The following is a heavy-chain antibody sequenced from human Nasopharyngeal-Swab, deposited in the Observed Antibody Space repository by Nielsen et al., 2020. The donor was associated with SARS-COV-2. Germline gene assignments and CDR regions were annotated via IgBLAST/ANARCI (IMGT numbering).Heavy chain of an antibody. CDR3: ARASRGWS. Sequence: GESLKISCAASGFTFDDYAMHWVRQAPGKGLEWVSYISTSGATIHYADSVRGRFTISRDNAKKSLYLQMNSLRAEDTAVYYCARASRGWSWGQGTLVTVSS. V-gene: IGHV3-48*03. CDR2: ISTSGATI. CDR1: GFTFDDYA. D-gene: IGHD6-19*01. J-gene: IGHJ5*02.